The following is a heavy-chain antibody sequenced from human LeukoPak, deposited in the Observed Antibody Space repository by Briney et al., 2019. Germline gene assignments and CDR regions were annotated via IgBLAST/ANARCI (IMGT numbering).Heavy chain of an antibody. V-gene: IGHV4-38-2*02. CDR2: IYHSGST. Sequence: PSETLSLTCTVSGYSISSGYYWGWIRQPPGKGLEWIGSIYHSGSTYYNPSLKSRVTISVDTSKNQFSLKLSSVTAADTAVHYCARNTQEGYGDYLDYWGQGTLVTVSS. D-gene: IGHD4-17*01. CDR1: GYSISSGYY. CDR3: ARNTQEGYGDYLDY. J-gene: IGHJ4*02.